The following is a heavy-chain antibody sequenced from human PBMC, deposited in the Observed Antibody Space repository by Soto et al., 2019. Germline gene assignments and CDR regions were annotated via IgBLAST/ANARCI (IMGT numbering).Heavy chain of an antibody. V-gene: IGHV3-23*01. J-gene: IGHJ4*02. CDR3: AKDQNWNGYFDY. CDR2: ISGSGGRT. Sequence: EVQLLESGGGLVQPGGSLRLSCAASGFTFSSYAMSWVRQAPGKGLEWVSAISGSGGRTYYADSVKGRFTISRDNSKNTLDLQMNSLRAEDTAVYYCAKDQNWNGYFDYWGQGPLVTVSS. D-gene: IGHD1-1*01. CDR1: GFTFSSYA.